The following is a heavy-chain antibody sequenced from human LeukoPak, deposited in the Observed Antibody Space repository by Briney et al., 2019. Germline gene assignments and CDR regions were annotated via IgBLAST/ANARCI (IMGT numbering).Heavy chain of an antibody. CDR2: ISSSGST. D-gene: IGHD2-15*01. CDR1: GDSISSGDYY. V-gene: IGHV4-61*02. Sequence: PSETLSLTCTVSGDSISSGDYYWSWIRQPAGKGLEWIGRISSSGSTNYNPSLKSRVTISVDTSKNQFSLKLSSVTAADTAVYYCARVGYCSGGSCYPRGARGQFDYWGQGTLVTVSS. J-gene: IGHJ4*02. CDR3: ARVGYCSGGSCYPRGARGQFDY.